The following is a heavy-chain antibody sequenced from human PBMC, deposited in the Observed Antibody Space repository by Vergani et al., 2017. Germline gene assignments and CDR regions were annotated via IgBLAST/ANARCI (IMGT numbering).Heavy chain of an antibody. J-gene: IGHJ3*02. CDR1: GFTFSSYD. D-gene: IGHD2-2*01. CDR2: IGTAGDP. Sequence: EVQLVESGGGLVQPGGSLRLSCAASGFTFSSYDMHWVRQATGKGLEWVSAIGTAGDPYYPGSVKGRFTISRENAKNTLYLQMNSLRAEDTAVYYCAKLVVVPAATGAFDIWGQGTMVTVSS. V-gene: IGHV3-13*05. CDR3: AKLVVVPAATGAFDI.